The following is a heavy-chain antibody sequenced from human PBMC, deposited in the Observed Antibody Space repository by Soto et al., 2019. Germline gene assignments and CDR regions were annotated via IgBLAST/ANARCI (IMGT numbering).Heavy chain of an antibody. CDR2: IYYSGST. V-gene: IGHV4-31*02. CDR3: ASYYDSSGYSAYYIDS. Sequence: PSETLSLTCTVSGGSISVGGYYWSWIRQHPGKGLEWIGYIYYSGSTYYNPSVKSRVTISVDTSKNQFSLNLSSVTAADTAVYYCASYYDSSGYSAYYIDSWGQGTLVTVSS. CDR1: GGSISVGGYY. D-gene: IGHD3-22*01. J-gene: IGHJ4*02.